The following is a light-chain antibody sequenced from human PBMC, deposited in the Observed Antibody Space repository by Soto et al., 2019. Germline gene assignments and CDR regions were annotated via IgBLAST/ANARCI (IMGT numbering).Light chain of an antibody. Sequence: EIVLTQSPGPLSLSPGERATLSCRASQSVSSSALAWYQQKPGQAPRRLIYGASSRATGIPDRFSGSGPGTDFTLTISRLEPEDFAVYYCQYYGTSPQTFGQGTKVDIK. CDR2: GAS. CDR1: QSVSSSA. V-gene: IGKV3-20*01. CDR3: QYYGTSPQT. J-gene: IGKJ1*01.